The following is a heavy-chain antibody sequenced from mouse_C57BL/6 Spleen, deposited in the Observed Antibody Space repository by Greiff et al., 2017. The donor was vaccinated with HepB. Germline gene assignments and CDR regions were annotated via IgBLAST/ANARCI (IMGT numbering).Heavy chain of an antibody. Sequence: QVQLQQSGPELVKPGASVKISCKASGYSFTSYYIHWVKQRPGQGLEWIGWIYPGSGNTKYNEKFKGKATLTADTSSSTAYMQLSSLTSEDSAVYYGARGTTVVAEDYFDYWGQGTTLTVSS. CDR1: GYSFTSYY. CDR3: ARGTTVVAEDYFDY. J-gene: IGHJ2*01. D-gene: IGHD1-1*01. V-gene: IGHV1-66*01. CDR2: IYPGSGNT.